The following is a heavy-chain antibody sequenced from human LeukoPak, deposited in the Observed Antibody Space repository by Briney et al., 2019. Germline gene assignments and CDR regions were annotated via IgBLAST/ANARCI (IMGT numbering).Heavy chain of an antibody. Sequence: GASVKVSCKASGYTFTGYYMHWVRQAPGQGLEWMVGINPNSGGTNYAQKFQGRVTMTRDTSISTAYMELSRLRSDDTAVYYCARATMVRGVIILNYFDYWGQGTLVTVSS. D-gene: IGHD3-10*01. CDR1: GYTFTGYY. CDR2: INPNSGGT. J-gene: IGHJ4*02. CDR3: ARATMVRGVIILNYFDY. V-gene: IGHV1-2*02.